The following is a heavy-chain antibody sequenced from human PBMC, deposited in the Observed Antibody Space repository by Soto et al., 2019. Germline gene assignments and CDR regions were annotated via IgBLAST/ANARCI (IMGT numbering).Heavy chain of an antibody. J-gene: IGHJ4*02. Sequence: PGGSLRLSCVASGFSFSGYGMHWVRQAPGKGLEWVALLSYDGRKELYADSVKGRFAISRDNSKNTLFLHMSSLRPDDTAVYFCAKHTTDLYGAGGHLAYWGQGVLVTVSS. CDR1: GFSFSGYG. CDR2: LSYDGRKE. D-gene: IGHD3-10*01. V-gene: IGHV3-30*18. CDR3: AKHTTDLYGAGGHLAY.